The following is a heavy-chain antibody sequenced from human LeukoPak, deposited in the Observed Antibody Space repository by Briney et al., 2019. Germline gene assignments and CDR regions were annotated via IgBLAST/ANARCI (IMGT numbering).Heavy chain of an antibody. J-gene: IGHJ4*02. Sequence: WGSLRLSCAASGITFSNSWMCWVRQAPGKGLEWVANIKEDGSEKYYVNSVKGGLTISRDNAKNSLYLQMNSLRAEDTAVYYCARGGGSGSYYKRELDYWGQGTLVTVSS. CDR3: ARGGGSGSYYKRELDY. CDR1: GITFSNSW. CDR2: IKEDGSEK. V-gene: IGHV3-7*01. D-gene: IGHD3-10*01.